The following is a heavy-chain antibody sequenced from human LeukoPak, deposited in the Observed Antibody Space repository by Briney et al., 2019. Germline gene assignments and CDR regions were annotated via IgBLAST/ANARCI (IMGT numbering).Heavy chain of an antibody. J-gene: IGHJ4*02. Sequence: PGGSLRLSCAASGFTFSSYWMSWVRQAPGKGLEWVANIKQDGSEKYYMDSVKGRFTISRDNAKNSLYLQMNSLRAEDTAVYYCARVADCSGGSCYSGVVYFDYWGQGTLVTVSS. D-gene: IGHD2-15*01. CDR2: IKQDGSEK. CDR1: GFTFSSYW. CDR3: ARVADCSGGSCYSGVVYFDY. V-gene: IGHV3-7*01.